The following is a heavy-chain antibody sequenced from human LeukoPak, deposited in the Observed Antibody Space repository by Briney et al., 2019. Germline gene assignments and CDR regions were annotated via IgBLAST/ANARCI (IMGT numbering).Heavy chain of an antibody. D-gene: IGHD2-15*01. J-gene: IGHJ6*03. Sequence: PSETLSLTCAVSGGSVTTGNWWTWVRQSPDKGLEWIGEIYHNGSTNYNPSLKSRVTVSIENTKNHFSLRLTSLTAADTAVYYCAREGSRRLYMDVWGRGITITVSS. CDR2: IYHNGST. CDR1: GGSVTTGNW. V-gene: IGHV4-4*02. CDR3: AREGSRRLYMDV.